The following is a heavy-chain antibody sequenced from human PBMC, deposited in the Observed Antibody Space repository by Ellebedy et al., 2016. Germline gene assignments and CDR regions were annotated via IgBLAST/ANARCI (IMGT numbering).Heavy chain of an antibody. Sequence: GGSLRLXCAASGFTFSNYWMSWVRQAPGKGLEWVANMKPDGSEIYYVDSVKGRFTISRDSAKNSVYLQMNSLRAEDTAVYHCAREATFTGYNFDYWGQGTRVTVSS. V-gene: IGHV3-7*01. CDR2: MKPDGSEI. J-gene: IGHJ4*02. CDR1: GFTFSNYW. CDR3: AREATFTGYNFDY. D-gene: IGHD3-9*01.